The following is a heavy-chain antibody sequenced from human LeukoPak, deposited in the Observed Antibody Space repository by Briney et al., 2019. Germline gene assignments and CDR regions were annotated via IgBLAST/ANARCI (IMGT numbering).Heavy chain of an antibody. Sequence: GGSLRLSCAASGFTFSSYSMNWVRQAPGKGREWGSSISSSSSYIYYADSVKGRFTISRDKAKNSLYLQMNSLRAEDTAVYYCARIGYCSGGSCYGIDYWGQGTLVTVSS. CDR1: GFTFSSYS. J-gene: IGHJ4*02. CDR2: ISSSSSYI. D-gene: IGHD2-15*01. CDR3: ARIGYCSGGSCYGIDY. V-gene: IGHV3-21*01.